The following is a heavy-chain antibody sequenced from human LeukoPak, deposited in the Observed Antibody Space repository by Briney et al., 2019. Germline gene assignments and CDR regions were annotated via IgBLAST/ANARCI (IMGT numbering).Heavy chain of an antibody. CDR1: GYTFTGYY. Sequence: ASVKVSCKASGYTFTGYYMHWVRQAPGQGLEWMGWINPDSGGTNYAQKFQGRVTMTRDTSISTAYMELSRLRSDDTAVYYCARVRPPIVVVPAATAGSRAPNWFDPWGQGTWSPSPQ. J-gene: IGHJ5*02. CDR2: INPDSGGT. D-gene: IGHD2-2*01. CDR3: ARVRPPIVVVPAATAGSRAPNWFDP. V-gene: IGHV1-2*02.